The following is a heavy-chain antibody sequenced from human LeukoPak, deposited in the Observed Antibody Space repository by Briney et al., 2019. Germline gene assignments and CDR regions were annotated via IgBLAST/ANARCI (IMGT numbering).Heavy chain of an antibody. CDR3: ARVPPPADYYDSSGPDY. CDR1: GGSFSGYY. D-gene: IGHD3-22*01. V-gene: IGHV4-34*09. CDR2: INHSGST. J-gene: IGHJ4*02. Sequence: PSETLSLTCAVYGGSFSGYYWSWIRQAPGKGLEWIGEINHSGSTNYNPSLKSRVTISVDTSKNQFSLKLSSVTAADTAVYYCARVPPPADYYDSSGPDYWGQGTLVTVSS.